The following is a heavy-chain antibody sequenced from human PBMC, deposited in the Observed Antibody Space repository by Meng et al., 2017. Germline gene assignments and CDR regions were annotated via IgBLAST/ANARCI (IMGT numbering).Heavy chain of an antibody. Sequence: GTGLLRSTSTQPLSCTHSGFSLRTSGVGVAWIRQPPGKALEWLALIYWDDDKRYSPSLKSRLTITKDTSKNQVVLIMTNMDPVDTATYYCAHSDGYYYYGMDVWGQGTTLTVAS. CDR1: GFSLRTSGVG. D-gene: IGHD5-24*01. V-gene: IGHV2-5*02. CDR2: IYWDDDK. J-gene: IGHJ6*02. CDR3: AHSDGYYYYGMDV.